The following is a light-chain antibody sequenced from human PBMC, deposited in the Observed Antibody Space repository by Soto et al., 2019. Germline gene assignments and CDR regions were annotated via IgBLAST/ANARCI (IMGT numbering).Light chain of an antibody. Sequence: QSALTQPRSVSGSPGQSVTISCTGTSSDVGGYNYVSWYQQHPGKAPKHMIYDVSKRPSGVPDRFSGSKSGNTASLTISGLHAEDEADYYCSSYAGSSVVFGGGTKLTVL. J-gene: IGLJ2*01. CDR2: DVS. CDR3: SSYAGSSVV. CDR1: SSDVGGYNY. V-gene: IGLV2-11*01.